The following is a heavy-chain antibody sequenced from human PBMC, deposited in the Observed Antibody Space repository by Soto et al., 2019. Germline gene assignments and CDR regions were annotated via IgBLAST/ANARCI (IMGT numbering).Heavy chain of an antibody. Sequence: GSLRLSCATSGFSFSSFEMIWVRQAPGKGLEWISYISDSGSTMYYADSVKGRFTISRDNAKNSLYLQMSSLRVEDTALYYCARSTVTSDWGQGTQVTVSS. CDR2: ISDSGSTM. D-gene: IGHD4-17*01. J-gene: IGHJ4*02. V-gene: IGHV3-48*03. CDR3: ARSTVTSD. CDR1: GFSFSSFE.